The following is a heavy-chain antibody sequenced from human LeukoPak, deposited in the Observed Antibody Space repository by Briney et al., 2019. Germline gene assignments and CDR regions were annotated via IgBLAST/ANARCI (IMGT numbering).Heavy chain of an antibody. Sequence: PGGSLRLSCAASGFTVSSNYMSWVRQAPGKGLEWVSTIYSGGSTYYADSVRDRFTISRDNSKNTVYLQMNSQRAEDTAVYHCAREYYYASGTYWNWFDPWGQGTLVTVSS. V-gene: IGHV3-66*01. CDR3: AREYYYASGTYWNWFDP. CDR1: GFTVSSNY. CDR2: IYSGGST. J-gene: IGHJ5*02. D-gene: IGHD3-10*01.